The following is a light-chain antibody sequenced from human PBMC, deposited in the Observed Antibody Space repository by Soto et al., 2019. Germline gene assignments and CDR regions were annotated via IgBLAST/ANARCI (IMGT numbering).Light chain of an antibody. Sequence: QSALTQPPSASGSPGQSVTISCTGTSSDVGGYNYVSWYKQHPGKAPKLMIYEVSKRPSGVPDRFSGSKSGNTASLSVSGLQAEDEADYYCSSYAGSNNLYVFGTVTKLTVL. V-gene: IGLV2-8*01. CDR1: SSDVGGYNY. J-gene: IGLJ1*01. CDR3: SSYAGSNNLYV. CDR2: EVS.